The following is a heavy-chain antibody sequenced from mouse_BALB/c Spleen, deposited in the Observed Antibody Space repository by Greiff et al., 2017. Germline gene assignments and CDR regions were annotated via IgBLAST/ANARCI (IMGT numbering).Heavy chain of an antibody. J-gene: IGHJ4*01. D-gene: IGHD1-1*01. CDR2: INSNGGST. CDR3: ARNYGRDYAMDY. V-gene: IGHV5-6-3*01. CDR1: GFTFSSYG. Sequence: EVKLMESGGGLVQPGGSLKLSCAASGFTFSSYGMSWVRQTPDKRLELVATINSNGGSTYYPDSVKGRFTISRDNAKNTLYLQMSSLKSEDTAMYYCARNYGRDYAMDYWGQGTSVTVSS.